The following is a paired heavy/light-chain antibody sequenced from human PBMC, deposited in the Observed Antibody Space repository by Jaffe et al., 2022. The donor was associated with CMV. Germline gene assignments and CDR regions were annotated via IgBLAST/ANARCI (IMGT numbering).Heavy chain of an antibody. V-gene: IGHV3-23*01. J-gene: IGHJ4*02. CDR2: ISGSGGST. CDR3: AKLDVDIVATIWRQVGYSYGYLFDY. Sequence: EVQLLESGGGLVQPGGSLRLSCAASGFTFSSYAMSWVRQAPGKGLEWVSAISGSGGSTYYADSVKGRFTISRDNSKNTLYLQMNSLRAEDTAVYYCAKLDVDIVATIWRQVGYSYGYLFDYWGQGTLVTVSS. CDR1: GFTFSSYA. D-gene: IGHD5-12*01.
Light chain of an antibody. CDR1: SSDVGGYNY. V-gene: IGLV2-11*01. CDR2: DVS. Sequence: QSALTQPRSVSGSPGQSVTISCTGTSSDVGGYNYVSWYQQHPGKAPKLMIYDVSKRPSGVPDRFSGSKSGNTASLTISGLQAEDEADYYCCSYAGSYTFVFGGGTKLTVL. CDR3: CSYAGSYTFV. J-gene: IGLJ2*01.